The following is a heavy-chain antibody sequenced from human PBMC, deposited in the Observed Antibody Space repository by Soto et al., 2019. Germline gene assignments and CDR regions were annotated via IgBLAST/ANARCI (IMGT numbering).Heavy chain of an antibody. CDR2: ISAYNGNT. J-gene: IGHJ6*02. D-gene: IGHD2-2*01. CDR3: ARRYCSSTSCYGPYYYYGMDV. CDR1: GYTFTSYG. V-gene: IGHV1-18*04. Sequence: ASVKVSFKASGYTFTSYGISWVRQAPGQGLEWMGWISAYNGNTNYAQKLQGRGTMTTDTSTSTAYMELRSLRSDDTAVYYCARRYCSSTSCYGPYYYYGMDVWGQGTTVTVSS.